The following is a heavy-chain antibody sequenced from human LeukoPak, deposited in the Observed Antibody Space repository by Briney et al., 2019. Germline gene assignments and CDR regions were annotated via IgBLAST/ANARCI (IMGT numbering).Heavy chain of an antibody. CDR2: IYTSGST. CDR1: GGSISSYY. D-gene: IGHD6-13*01. J-gene: IGHJ3*02. CDR3: ARDSFSSSWWRGAFDI. Sequence: PSETLSLTCTVSGGSISSYYWSWIRQPAGKGLEWIGRIYTSGSTNYSPSLKSRVTMSVDTSKNQFSLKLSSVTAADTAVYYCARDSFSSSWWRGAFDIWGQGTMVTVSS. V-gene: IGHV4-4*07.